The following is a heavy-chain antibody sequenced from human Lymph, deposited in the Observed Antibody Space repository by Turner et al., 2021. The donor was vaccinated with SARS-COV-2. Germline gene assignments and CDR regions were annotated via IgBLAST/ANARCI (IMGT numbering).Heavy chain of an antibody. Sequence: QVQLVESGGGVVQPGRSLRLSCAASGFTFSSYGLPWVRQAPGKGLEWVAVIWYDGTNKYYADSVKGRFTISRDNSKNTLYLQMNSLRAEDTAVYYCAREDVVGATTGLDYWGQGTLVTVSS. CDR1: GFTFSSYG. D-gene: IGHD1-26*01. CDR3: AREDVVGATTGLDY. CDR2: IWYDGTNK. J-gene: IGHJ4*02. V-gene: IGHV3-33*01.